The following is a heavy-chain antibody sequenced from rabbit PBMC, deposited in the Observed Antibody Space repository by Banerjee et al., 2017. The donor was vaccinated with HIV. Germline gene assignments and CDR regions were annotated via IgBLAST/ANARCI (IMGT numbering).Heavy chain of an antibody. CDR3: ARNGGVLDYKL. J-gene: IGHJ6*01. CDR1: GFDFSSNA. Sequence: QQQLEESGGGLVKPEGSLTLTCKASGFDFSSNAICWVRQAPGKGLEWIGTIYAGSGGGTYYASWAKGRFTISKTSSTTVTLQMTSLTAADTATYFCARNGGVLDYKLWGQGTLVTVS. CDR2: IYAGSGGGT. V-gene: IGHV1S45*01. D-gene: IGHD1-1*01.